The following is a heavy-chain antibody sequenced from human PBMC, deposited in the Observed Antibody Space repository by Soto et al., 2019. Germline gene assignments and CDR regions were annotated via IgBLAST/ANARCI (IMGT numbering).Heavy chain of an antibody. CDR2: ISYDGNKK. CDR1: GFTLSSYS. V-gene: IGHV3-30-3*01. D-gene: IGHD6-19*01. Sequence: QVQPVESGGGVVQPGRSLRLSCAASGFTLSSYSMHWVRQAPGKGLEWVGVISYDGNKKYYGDSVKGRFSISRDTSNNTVHLQMNSLRPEDTAVYYCARSVAVAGLDYWGQGTLVTVSS. CDR3: ARSVAVAGLDY. J-gene: IGHJ4*02.